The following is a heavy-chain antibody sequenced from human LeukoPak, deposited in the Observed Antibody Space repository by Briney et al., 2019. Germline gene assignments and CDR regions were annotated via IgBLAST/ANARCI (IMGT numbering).Heavy chain of an antibody. J-gene: IGHJ4*02. Sequence: ASVKVSCKASGYTFTSYAMNWVRQAPGQGLEWMGWINTNTGNPTYAQGFTGRFVFSLDTSVSTAYLQISSLKAEDTAVYYCASLRGRWQQLVPPPDYWGQGTLVTVSS. CDR3: ASLRGRWQQLVPPPDY. D-gene: IGHD6-13*01. CDR2: INTNTGNP. CDR1: GYTFTSYA. V-gene: IGHV7-4-1*02.